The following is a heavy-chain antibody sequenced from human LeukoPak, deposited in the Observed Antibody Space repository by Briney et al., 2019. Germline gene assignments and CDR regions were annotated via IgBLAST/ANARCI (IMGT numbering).Heavy chain of an antibody. CDR2: INPSGGST. Sequence: ASVNVSCKASGYTFTSYYMHWVRQAPGQGLEWMGIINPSGGSTSYAQKFQGRVTMIRDTSTSTVYMELSSLRSEDTAVYYCASHDYGGNSGGVSGYWGQGTLVTVSS. D-gene: IGHD4-23*01. J-gene: IGHJ4*02. CDR3: ASHDYGGNSGGVSGY. V-gene: IGHV1-46*01. CDR1: GYTFTSYY.